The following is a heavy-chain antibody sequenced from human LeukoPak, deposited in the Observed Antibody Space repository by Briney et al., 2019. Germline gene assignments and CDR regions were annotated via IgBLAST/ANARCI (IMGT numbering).Heavy chain of an antibody. V-gene: IGHV4-39*01. D-gene: IGHD3-10*01. Sequence: SETLSLTCTVSGGSISSSSYYWGWIRQPPGKGLEWIGEINHSGSTNYNPSLKSRVTISVDTSKNQFSLKLSSVTAADTAVYYCARQARRVWLGDWGQGTLVTVSS. CDR1: GGSISSSSYY. CDR2: INHSGST. CDR3: ARQARRVWLGD. J-gene: IGHJ4*02.